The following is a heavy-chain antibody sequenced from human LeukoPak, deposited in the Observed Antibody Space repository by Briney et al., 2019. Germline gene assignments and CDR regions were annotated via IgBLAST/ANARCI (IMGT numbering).Heavy chain of an antibody. D-gene: IGHD3-10*01. J-gene: IGHJ5*02. CDR2: IRYDGSNK. V-gene: IGHV3-30*02. CDR1: GFTFSSYG. Sequence: QPGGSLRLSCAASGFTFSSYGMHWVRQAPGKGLEWVAFIRYDGSNKYYADSVKGRFTISRDNSKNTLYLQMNSLKTEDTAVYYCTTDQGYGSGSYYWFDPWGQGTLVTVSS. CDR3: TTDQGYGSGSYYWFDP.